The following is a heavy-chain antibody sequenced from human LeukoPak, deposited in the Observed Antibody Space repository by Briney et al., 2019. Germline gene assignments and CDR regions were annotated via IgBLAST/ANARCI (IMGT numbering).Heavy chain of an antibody. J-gene: IGHJ6*03. CDR1: GFTFSSYS. CDR3: ARIVVVTADGKNYYYYMDV. CDR2: ISSSSSTI. Sequence: GGSLRLSCAASGFTFSSYSMNWVRQAPGKGLEWVSYISSSSSTIYYADSVKGRFTISRDNAKNSLYLQMNSLRAEDTAVYYCARIVVVTADGKNYYYYMDVWGKGTTVTVSS. V-gene: IGHV3-48*01. D-gene: IGHD2-21*02.